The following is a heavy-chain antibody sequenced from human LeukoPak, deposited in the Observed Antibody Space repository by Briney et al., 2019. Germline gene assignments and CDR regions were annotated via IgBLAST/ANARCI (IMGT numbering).Heavy chain of an antibody. J-gene: IGHJ4*02. CDR1: GGSISSSNW. CDR3: ARIPYASSSGGVY. V-gene: IGHV4-4*02. Sequence: SETLSLTCAVSGGSISSSNWWSWVRQPPGKGLEWIGEIYYSGSTNYNPSLKSRVTISLDKSKNQFSLKLSSVTAADTAVYYCARIPYASSSGGVYWGQGTLVTVSS. CDR2: IYYSGST. D-gene: IGHD6-6*01.